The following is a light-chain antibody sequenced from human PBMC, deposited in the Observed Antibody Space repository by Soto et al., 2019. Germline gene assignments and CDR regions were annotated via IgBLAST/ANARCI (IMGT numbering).Light chain of an antibody. V-gene: IGLV4-69*01. CDR1: SGHSSYA. Sequence: QPVLTQSPSASASLGASVKLTCTLSSGHSSYAIAWHQQQPEKGPRYSMKLNSDGSHSKGDGIPDRFSGSSSGAERYLTISSLQSEDEADYYCQTWGTGIQVFGGGTKLTVL. J-gene: IGLJ3*02. CDR3: QTWGTGIQV. CDR2: LNSDGSH.